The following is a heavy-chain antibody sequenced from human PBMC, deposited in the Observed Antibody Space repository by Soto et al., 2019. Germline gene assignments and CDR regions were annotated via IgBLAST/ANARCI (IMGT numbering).Heavy chain of an antibody. Sequence: QVQLQESGPGLVKPSGTLSLTCAVSGGSISSSNWWSLVRPPPGKGLEWIGEIYHSGSTHYNPSLKSRVTISVDKSKHQFSLKLSSVTAADTAVYYCASWARHDYGDYAADYWGQGTLVTVSS. CDR3: ASWARHDYGDYAADY. D-gene: IGHD4-17*01. V-gene: IGHV4-4*02. J-gene: IGHJ4*02. CDR2: IYHSGST. CDR1: GGSISSSNW.